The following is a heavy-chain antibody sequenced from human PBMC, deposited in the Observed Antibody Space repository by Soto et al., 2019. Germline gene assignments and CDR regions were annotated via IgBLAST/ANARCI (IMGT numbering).Heavy chain of an antibody. V-gene: IGHV1-18*04. CDR3: ARDEPGYSSGWPSEYYYYGMDV. D-gene: IGHD6-19*01. Sequence: ASVKVSCKASGYTFTSYGISWVRQAPGQGLEWMGWISAYNGNTNYAQKLQGRVTMTTDTSTSTAYMELRSLRSDDTAVYYCARDEPGYSSGWPSEYYYYGMDVWGHGTTVTVSS. CDR2: ISAYNGNT. CDR1: GYTFTSYG. J-gene: IGHJ6*02.